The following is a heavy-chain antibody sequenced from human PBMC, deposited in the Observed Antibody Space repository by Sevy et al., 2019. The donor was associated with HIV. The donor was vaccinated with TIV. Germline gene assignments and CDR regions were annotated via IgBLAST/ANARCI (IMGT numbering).Heavy chain of an antibody. CDR2: ISAYNGNT. CDR3: PRVSGTAMVIPINYYDYGMDV. D-gene: IGHD5-18*01. J-gene: IGHJ6*02. Sequence: ASVKVSCKASGYTFTSYGISWVRQAPGQGLEWMGWISAYNGNTNYAQKLQGRVTMTTDTSTSTAYMELRSLRSDDTAVYYCPRVSGTAMVIPINYYDYGMDVWGQGTTVTVSS. CDR1: GYTFTSYG. V-gene: IGHV1-18*01.